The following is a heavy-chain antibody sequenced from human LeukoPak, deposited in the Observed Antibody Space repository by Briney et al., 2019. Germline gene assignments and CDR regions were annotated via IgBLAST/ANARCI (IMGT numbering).Heavy chain of an antibody. J-gene: IGHJ3*02. CDR3: ARAVEYYDILTGQGAFGI. CDR1: GYTFTSYY. Sequence: GASVKVSCKASGYTFTSYYMHWVRQAPGQGLEWMGIINPSGGSTSYAQKFQGRVTMTRDMSTSTVYMELSSLRSEDTAVYYCARAVEYYDILTGQGAFGIWGQGTMVTVSS. CDR2: INPSGGST. D-gene: IGHD3-9*01. V-gene: IGHV1-46*01.